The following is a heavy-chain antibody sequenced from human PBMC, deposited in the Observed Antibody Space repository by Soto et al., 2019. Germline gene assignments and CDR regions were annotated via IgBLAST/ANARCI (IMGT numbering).Heavy chain of an antibody. D-gene: IGHD2-15*01. Sequence: EVQLLESGGGLVQPGGSLRLSCAASGFTFSSYAMSWVRLAPGKGLEWFSSIGGSGATYYADSVKGRFTISSDNSKNMLYLHLHSLRAEATAMYYCAKGQGWSYSYDSWGQGTLVTVSS. V-gene: IGHV3-23*01. CDR2: IGGSGAT. CDR3: AKGQGWSYSYDS. CDR1: GFTFSSYA. J-gene: IGHJ4*02.